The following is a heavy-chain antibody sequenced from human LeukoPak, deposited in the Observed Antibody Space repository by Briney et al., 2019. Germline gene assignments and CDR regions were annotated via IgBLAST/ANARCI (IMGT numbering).Heavy chain of an antibody. D-gene: IGHD3-10*01. CDR3: TTDLWLGEFGLDV. CDR1: GFTFSNAW. V-gene: IGHV3-15*01. J-gene: IGHJ6*02. CDR2: IKSKTDGGTT. Sequence: GGSLRLSCAASGFTFSNAWMSWVRQAPGKGLEWVGRIKSKTDGGTTDYVAPVKGRFTISRDDSKNTLYVQMNSLKTEDTAVYYCTTDLWLGEFGLDVWGQGTTVIVSS.